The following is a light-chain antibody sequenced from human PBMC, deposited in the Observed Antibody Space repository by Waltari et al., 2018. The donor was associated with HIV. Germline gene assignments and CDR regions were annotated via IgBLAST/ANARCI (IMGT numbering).Light chain of an antibody. CDR3: MQALQKRGFT. CDR1: QSLLHSNGYNY. V-gene: IGKV2-28*01. J-gene: IGKJ3*01. CDR2: LGS. Sequence: DIVMTQSPLSLPVTPGEPASISCRSSQSLLHSNGYNYLDWYLQKPGQSPQLLIYLGSNRASGVPDRFSGSGSGTDFTLKISRVEAEDVGVYYCMQALQKRGFTFGPGTKVDIK.